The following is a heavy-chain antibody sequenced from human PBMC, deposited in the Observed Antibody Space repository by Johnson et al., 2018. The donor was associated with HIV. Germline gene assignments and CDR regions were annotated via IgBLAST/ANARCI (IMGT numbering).Heavy chain of an antibody. CDR1: GFTFSSYG. Sequence: VQLVESGGGVVQPGGSLRLSCAASGFTFSSYGLHWVRQAPDKGLQWVAFIRNDGSNEYYADSVKGRFTISRDNSKDTLYLPMHSLRPEDTAVYYCVKGRGGRVSGSYLELRVGAFDIWGQGTLVTVSS. V-gene: IGHV3-30*02. D-gene: IGHD1-26*01. J-gene: IGHJ3*02. CDR2: IRNDGSNE. CDR3: VKGRGGRVSGSYLELRVGAFDI.